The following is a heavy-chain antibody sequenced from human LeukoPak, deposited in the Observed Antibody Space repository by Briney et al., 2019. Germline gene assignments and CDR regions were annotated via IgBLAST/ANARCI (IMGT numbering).Heavy chain of an antibody. D-gene: IGHD2-2*01. J-gene: IGHJ4*02. CDR1: GGSISSSDYS. Sequence: SETLSLTCTVSGGSISSSDYSWGCIRQPPGKGLEWIGSIYYSGSTYYNPSLKRRVTISIDTSKNQISLRLTSVTAADTAVYYCARDGYCSNTRSYHACWGQGTLVTVSS. CDR3: ARDGYCSNTRSYHAC. CDR2: IYYSGST. V-gene: IGHV4-39*07.